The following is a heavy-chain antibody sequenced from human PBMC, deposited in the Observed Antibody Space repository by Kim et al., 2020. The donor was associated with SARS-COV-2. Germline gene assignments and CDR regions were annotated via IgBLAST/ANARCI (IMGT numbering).Heavy chain of an antibody. CDR1: GFTFSSYG. D-gene: IGHD5-18*01. Sequence: GGSLRLSCAASGFTFSSYGINWVRQAPGKGLEWVAVISYDGSNKHYADSVKGRFTISRDNSKNTLCLQMNSLRAEDTAVYYCAKDSERGYRYCWTYYYYG. J-gene: IGHJ6*01. V-gene: IGHV3-30*18. CDR2: ISYDGSNK. CDR3: AKDSERGYRYCWTYYYYG.